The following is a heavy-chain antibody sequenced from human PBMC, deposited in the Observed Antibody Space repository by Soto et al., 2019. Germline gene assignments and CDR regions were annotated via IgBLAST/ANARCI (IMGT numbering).Heavy chain of an antibody. J-gene: IGHJ4*02. CDR1: GFIFRSYV. CDR3: ARWGTTGGLDV. V-gene: IGHV3-30*19. D-gene: IGHD3-16*01. Sequence: QVQLVESGGGVVQPGTSLRLSCVGSGFIFRSYVIHWVRQAPGKGLEWVALTSYDGSNTYYDDSVKGRFTISRDNSRNTVDLQMDSLRLEDTALYYCARWGTTGGLDVWGQGPLVSV. CDR2: TSYDGSNT.